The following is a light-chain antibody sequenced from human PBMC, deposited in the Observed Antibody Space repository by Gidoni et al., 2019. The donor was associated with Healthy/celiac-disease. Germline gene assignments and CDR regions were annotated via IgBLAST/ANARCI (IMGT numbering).Light chain of an antibody. CDR2: EVS. V-gene: IGLV2-14*01. J-gene: IGLJ1*01. CDR1: SSDVGGYNY. Sequence: QSALTQPASVSGSPGPSITTSCTGTSSDVGGYNYVSWYQQQPGKAPKLMIYEVSSRPSGVSNRFSGSKSGNTASLNISGLQAEDEADYYCSSYTSSSTPHYVFGTGTKVTVL. CDR3: SSYTSSSTPHYV.